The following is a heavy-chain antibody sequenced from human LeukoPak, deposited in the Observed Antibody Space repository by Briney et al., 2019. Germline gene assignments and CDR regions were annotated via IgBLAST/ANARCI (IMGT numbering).Heavy chain of an antibody. V-gene: IGHV4-59*11. D-gene: IGHD5-24*01. CDR3: ARVHDGYNYAFDY. CDR2: IYDSGST. Sequence: SETLSLTCTVSGDSISSHYWSWIRQPPGKGLEWIGYIYDSGSTNYNPSLKSRVTISVDTSKNQFSLKLSSVTAADTAVYYCARVHDGYNYAFDYWGQGTLVTVSS. J-gene: IGHJ4*02. CDR1: GDSISSHY.